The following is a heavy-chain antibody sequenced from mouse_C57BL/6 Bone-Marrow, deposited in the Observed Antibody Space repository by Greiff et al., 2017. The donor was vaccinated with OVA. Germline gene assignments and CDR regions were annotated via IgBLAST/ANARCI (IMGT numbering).Heavy chain of an antibody. CDR1: GYTFTSYG. CDR3: ARSVITTVVEEFAY. Sequence: QVQLKQSGAELARPGASVKLSCKASGYTFTSYGISWVKQRTGQGLEWIGEIYPRSGNTYYNEKFKGKATLTADKSSSTAYMELRSLTSEDSAVYFCARSVITTVVEEFAYWGQGTLVTVSA. V-gene: IGHV1-81*01. CDR2: IYPRSGNT. J-gene: IGHJ3*01. D-gene: IGHD1-1*01.